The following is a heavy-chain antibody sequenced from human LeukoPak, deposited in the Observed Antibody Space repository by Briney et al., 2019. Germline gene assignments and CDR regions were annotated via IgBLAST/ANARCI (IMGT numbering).Heavy chain of an antibody. D-gene: IGHD3-22*01. CDR2: ISAYNGNT. CDR1: GYTFTSYG. CDR3: AREGMTYYYDSSSYYTDY. V-gene: IGHV1-18*01. Sequence: ASVKVSCKASGYTFTSYGISWVRQAPGQGLEWMGWISAYNGNTNYAQKLQGRVTMTTDTSTSTAYMELRSLRSDDTAVYYCAREGMTYYYDSSSYYTDYWGQGTLVTVSS. J-gene: IGHJ4*02.